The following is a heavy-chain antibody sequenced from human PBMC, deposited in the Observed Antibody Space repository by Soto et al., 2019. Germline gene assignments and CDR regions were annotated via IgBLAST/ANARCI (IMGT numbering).Heavy chain of an antibody. J-gene: IGHJ4*02. D-gene: IGHD3-22*01. Sequence: GESLKISCKGSGYSFAGYWITWVRQKPGKGLEWMGRIDPSDSQAYYSPSFRGHVTISATKSITTVFLQWSSLRASDTAMYYRARQIYDSDTGPNFQYYFDSWGQGTPVTVSS. CDR1: GYSFAGYW. CDR2: IDPSDSQA. CDR3: ARQIYDSDTGPNFQYYFDS. V-gene: IGHV5-10-1*01.